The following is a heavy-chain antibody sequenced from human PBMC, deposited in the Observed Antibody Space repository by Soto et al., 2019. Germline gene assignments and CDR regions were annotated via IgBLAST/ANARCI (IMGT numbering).Heavy chain of an antibody. Sequence: GGSVRLSCAASEFAFSNYVMSWVSQAPGKGLEWVSSISGSGDNTYYADSVKGRFTISRDNSKNTLYLQMNSLRAEDTAVYYCAKVTTPDPFFDYWGQGTLVTVSS. CDR1: EFAFSNYV. CDR2: ISGSGDNT. D-gene: IGHD3-22*01. V-gene: IGHV3-23*01. J-gene: IGHJ4*02. CDR3: AKVTTPDPFFDY.